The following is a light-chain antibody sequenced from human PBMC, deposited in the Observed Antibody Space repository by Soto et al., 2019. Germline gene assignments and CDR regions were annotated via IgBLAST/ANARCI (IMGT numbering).Light chain of an antibody. CDR3: QQRSVWPVT. V-gene: IGKV3-11*01. CDR1: QNVHSY. Sequence: EIVLTQSPATLSLSPGKRATLSCRASQNVHSYLAWYQQKPGQAPRLLIYDASNMATGIPVRFSGSGSGTDFTLTISSLEPEDFAVYYCQQRSVWPVTFGGGTKVEIE. J-gene: IGKJ4*01. CDR2: DAS.